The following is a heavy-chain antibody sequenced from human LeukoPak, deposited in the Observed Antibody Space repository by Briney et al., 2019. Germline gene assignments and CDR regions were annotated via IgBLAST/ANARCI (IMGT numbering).Heavy chain of an antibody. Sequence: SVTLSCKASGGTFSSYAISWVRQAPGQGLEWMGGIITIFGTANYAQKFQGRVTISADESTSTAYMELSSLRSEDTAVYYCARVPYCSGGSCLLRGYYFDYWGQGTLVTVSS. CDR3: ARVPYCSGGSCLLRGYYFDY. D-gene: IGHD2-15*01. J-gene: IGHJ4*02. CDR1: GGTFSSYA. CDR2: IITIFGTA. V-gene: IGHV1-69*13.